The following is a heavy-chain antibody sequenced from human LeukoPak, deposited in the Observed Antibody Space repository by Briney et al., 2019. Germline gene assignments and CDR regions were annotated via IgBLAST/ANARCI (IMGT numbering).Heavy chain of an antibody. Sequence: GGSLRLSCAASGFTFSSYNMNWVRQAPGKGLEWVSSISSSSDYIYYADSVKGRFTISRDNAKNSLFLQMNSLRAEDTAVYYCASTHCSSTSCYILDAFDIWGQGTMVTVSS. J-gene: IGHJ3*02. CDR1: GFTFSSYN. CDR3: ASTHCSSTSCYILDAFDI. V-gene: IGHV3-21*01. CDR2: ISSSSDYI. D-gene: IGHD2-2*02.